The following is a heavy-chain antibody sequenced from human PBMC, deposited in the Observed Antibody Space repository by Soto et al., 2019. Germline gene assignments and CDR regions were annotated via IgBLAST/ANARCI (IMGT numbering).Heavy chain of an antibody. Sequence: GASVKVSCKASGYTFTSYAMHWVRQAPGQRLEWMGWINAGNGNTKYSQKFQGRVTITRDTSASTAYMELSSLRSEDTAVYYCARSYYDFWSGLTPLFDYWGQGTLVTVSS. D-gene: IGHD3-3*01. J-gene: IGHJ4*02. CDR2: INAGNGNT. CDR3: ARSYYDFWSGLTPLFDY. V-gene: IGHV1-3*01. CDR1: GYTFTSYA.